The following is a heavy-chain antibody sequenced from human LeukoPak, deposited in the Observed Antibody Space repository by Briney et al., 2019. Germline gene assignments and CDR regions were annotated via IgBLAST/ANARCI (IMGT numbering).Heavy chain of an antibody. D-gene: IGHD1-14*01. Sequence: ASVKVSCKASGYTFTGYYMHWVRQAPGQGLEWMGWINPNSGGTNYAQKFQGRVTMTRDTSISTAYMELSRLRSDDTAVYYCARDHLPEDALPNRGFDPWGQGTLVTVSS. V-gene: IGHV1-2*02. J-gene: IGHJ5*02. CDR1: GYTFTGYY. CDR2: INPNSGGT. CDR3: ARDHLPEDALPNRGFDP.